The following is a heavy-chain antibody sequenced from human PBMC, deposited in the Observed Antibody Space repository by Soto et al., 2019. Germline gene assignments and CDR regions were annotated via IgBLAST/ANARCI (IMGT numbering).Heavy chain of an antibody. V-gene: IGHV4-31*03. CDR1: GATISSGGFY. Sequence: QVQLQESGPGLVEASQTLSLTCTVSGATISSGGFYWSWIRQRPGKGLEWIGHIYYTGTTSYNPSLKSRVTISLDMSSNEFSLKLRAVTAADTAKYFCARDDSFYGEPGYGMNVWAQGTTVTVSS. D-gene: IGHD4-17*01. CDR3: ARDDSFYGEPGYGMNV. CDR2: IYYTGTT. J-gene: IGHJ6*02.